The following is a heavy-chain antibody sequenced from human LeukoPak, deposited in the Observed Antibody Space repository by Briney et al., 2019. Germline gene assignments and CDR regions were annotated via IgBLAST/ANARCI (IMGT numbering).Heavy chain of an antibody. V-gene: IGHV3-23*01. J-gene: IGHJ4*02. Sequence: GGSLRLSCAASGFTFSSNAMSWVRQAPGKGLEWVSSVSGSGGSTYYADSVKGRFTISKDNAKNTVYLQMNSLRAEDTAVYYCVSFYETYWGRGTLVTVSS. CDR2: VSGSGGST. CDR3: VSFYETY. D-gene: IGHD2/OR15-2a*01. CDR1: GFTFSSNA.